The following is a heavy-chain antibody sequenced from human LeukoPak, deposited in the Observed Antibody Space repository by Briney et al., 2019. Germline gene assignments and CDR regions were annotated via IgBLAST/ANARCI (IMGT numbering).Heavy chain of an antibody. CDR3: ATYRQVLLPFES. V-gene: IGHV3-23*01. CDR2: IFPSGGEI. CDR1: GFTFSTFA. D-gene: IGHD2-8*02. Sequence: PGGSLRLSCVASGFTFSTFAMIWVRQPPGKGLEWVSSIFPSGGEIHYADSVRGRFTISRDNSKSTLSLQTSSLRVEDTAIYYCATYRQVLLPFESWGQGTLVTVSS. J-gene: IGHJ4*02.